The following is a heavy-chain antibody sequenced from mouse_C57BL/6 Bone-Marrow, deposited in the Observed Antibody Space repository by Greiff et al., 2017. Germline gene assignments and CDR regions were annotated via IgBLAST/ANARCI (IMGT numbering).Heavy chain of an antibody. Sequence: QVQLQQPGAELVKPGASVKLSCKASGYTFTSYWMHWVKQRPGQGLEWIGMIHPNSGSTNYNEKFKSKATLTVDKSSSTAYRQLSSLTSEDSAVYYCARITTVVATNFDVWGTGTTVTGSS. CDR2: IHPNSGST. V-gene: IGHV1-64*01. D-gene: IGHD1-1*01. CDR1: GYTFTSYW. J-gene: IGHJ1*03. CDR3: ARITTVVATNFDV.